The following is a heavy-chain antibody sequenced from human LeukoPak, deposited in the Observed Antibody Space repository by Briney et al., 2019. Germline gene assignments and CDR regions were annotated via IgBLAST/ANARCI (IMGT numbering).Heavy chain of an antibody. D-gene: IGHD3-22*01. CDR1: GFTFSSYA. Sequence: GGSLRLSCAASGFTFSSYAMSWVRQAPGKGLEWVSTISGSGDSTYYADSVKGRFTISRDNAKNSLYLQMNSLRAEDTAVYYCARDWGYDSSGYLGYWGQGTLVTVSS. CDR2: ISGSGDST. J-gene: IGHJ4*02. V-gene: IGHV3-23*01. CDR3: ARDWGYDSSGYLGY.